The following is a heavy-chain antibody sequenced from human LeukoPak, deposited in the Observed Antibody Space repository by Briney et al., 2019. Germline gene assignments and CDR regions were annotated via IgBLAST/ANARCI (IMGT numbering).Heavy chain of an antibody. CDR3: ARDNAPAGGGLDY. J-gene: IGHJ4*02. V-gene: IGHV3-53*01. CDR1: GFTVSSNH. D-gene: IGHD2-2*01. CDR2: IYTGGLT. Sequence: GGSLRLSCAASGFTVSSNHMTWVRQAPGKGLEWVSEIYTGGLTFYADSVTGRFTISRDISKNTVYLQMNSLGVEDTARYYCARDNAPAGGGLDYWGQGTLVTVSS.